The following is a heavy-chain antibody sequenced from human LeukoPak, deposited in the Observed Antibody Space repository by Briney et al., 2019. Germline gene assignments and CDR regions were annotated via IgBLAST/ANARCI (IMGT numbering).Heavy chain of an antibody. D-gene: IGHD5-12*01. V-gene: IGHV3-7*01. CDR3: VNLGYSD. Sequence: PGGSLILSCEASGFSLSAAWMTWVRQAPGKGLEWVATIKNDGSDKYYVDSVKGRFTLSRDNAKNSVYLQMNSLRVEDTAVYYCVNLGYSDGGQGTLVTVSS. CDR2: IKNDGSDK. CDR1: GFSLSAAW. J-gene: IGHJ4*02.